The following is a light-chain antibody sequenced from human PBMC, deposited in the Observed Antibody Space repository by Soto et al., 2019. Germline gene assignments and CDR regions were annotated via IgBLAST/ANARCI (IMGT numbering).Light chain of an antibody. Sequence: EIVLTQSPATLSLSPGERATLSCRASQSVGSNLAWYQQKPGQAPRLLISGASTGATGVPATFSGSGSGTEFTLTINSLQSEDFAIYYCQQYNKWPWTFGQGTKVEIK. V-gene: IGKV3-15*01. J-gene: IGKJ1*01. CDR2: GAS. CDR3: QQYNKWPWT. CDR1: QSVGSN.